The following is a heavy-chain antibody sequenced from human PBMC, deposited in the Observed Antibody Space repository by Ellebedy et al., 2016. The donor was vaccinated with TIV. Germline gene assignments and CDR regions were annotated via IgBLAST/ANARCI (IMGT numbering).Heavy chain of an antibody. CDR2: ISSSSSYI. CDR3: ARSLGYSGYDFDY. CDR1: GFTFSSYA. V-gene: IGHV3-21*01. D-gene: IGHD5-12*01. J-gene: IGHJ4*02. Sequence: GGSLRLSXSASGFTFSSYAMHWVRQAPGKGLEWVSSISSSSSYIYYADSVKGRFTISRDNAKNSLYLQMNSLRAEDTAVYYCARSLGYSGYDFDYWGQGTLVTVSS.